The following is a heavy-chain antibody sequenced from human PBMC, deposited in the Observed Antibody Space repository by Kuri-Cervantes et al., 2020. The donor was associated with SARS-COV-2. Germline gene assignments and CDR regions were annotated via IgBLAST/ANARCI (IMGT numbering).Heavy chain of an antibody. Sequence: GGSLRLSCAASGFTFSSYSMNWVRQAPGKGLEWVSSISSSSSCIYYADSVKGRFTISRDNAKNSLYLQMNSLRAEDTAVYYCARDPPSPYCSGGSCRTDVWGQGTTVTVSS. CDR1: GFTFSSYS. CDR3: ARDPPSPYCSGGSCRTDV. V-gene: IGHV3-21*01. D-gene: IGHD2-15*01. CDR2: ISSSSSCI. J-gene: IGHJ6*02.